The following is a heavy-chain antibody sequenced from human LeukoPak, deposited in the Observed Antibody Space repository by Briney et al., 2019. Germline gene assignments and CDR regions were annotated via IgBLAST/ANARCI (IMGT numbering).Heavy chain of an antibody. CDR2: IRSKVYGGTT. V-gene: IGHV3-49*04. Sequence: GRSLRLSCTASGFTFGDYTLSWVRQAPGKGLEWVGFIRSKVYGGTTEYAASVKGRFTISRDDSKSIAYLQMNSLNTDDTAVYYCTRDRGSGSSGSYYYYMDVWGKGTTVTISS. D-gene: IGHD3-10*01. CDR1: GFTFGDYT. J-gene: IGHJ6*03. CDR3: TRDRGSGSSGSYYYYMDV.